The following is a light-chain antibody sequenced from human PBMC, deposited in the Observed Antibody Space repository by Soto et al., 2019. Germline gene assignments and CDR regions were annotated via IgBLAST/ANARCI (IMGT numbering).Light chain of an antibody. J-gene: IGKJ1*01. CDR3: QQSYSSPPT. CDR1: QSISIY. Sequence: DIQMTQSPSSLSASVGDRVTITCRASQSISIYVNWYQQKPGKAPKLLIFAASSMQSGVPSRFSGSRSGPDFTLTISSLQPEDFATYYCQQSYSSPPTFGQGTKVDIK. V-gene: IGKV1-39*01. CDR2: AAS.